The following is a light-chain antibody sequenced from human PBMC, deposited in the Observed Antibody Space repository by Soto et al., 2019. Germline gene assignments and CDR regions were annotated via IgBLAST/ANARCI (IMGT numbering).Light chain of an antibody. CDR2: GAS. Sequence: EIVLTQSPGTLSLSPGERATLSCRASQSVSSSFLAWYQQTPGHAPRLLIYGASSRATGIPDRFSGSGSGTDFTLTISRLQPEDFAVYYCQQYDGSLYTFGHGTKLECK. J-gene: IGKJ2*01. CDR3: QQYDGSLYT. V-gene: IGKV3-20*01. CDR1: QSVSSSF.